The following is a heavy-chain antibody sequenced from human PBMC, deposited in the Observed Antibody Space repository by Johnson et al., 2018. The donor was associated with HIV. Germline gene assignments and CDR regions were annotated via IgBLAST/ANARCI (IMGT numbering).Heavy chain of an antibody. Sequence: EQLVQSGGDMVRPGGSLRLSCAATGFTCRSYWMHWVRQAPGKGRVWVSRINSVGSSTSYADSVKGRLTISRDQAKNTLYLQMNSLGAEDPAVYYCARDRGRAYYNFWSGTRSACAFDIWGQGTMVTVSS. CDR2: INSVGSST. CDR1: GFTCRSYW. D-gene: IGHD3-3*01. J-gene: IGHJ3*02. V-gene: IGHV3-74*01. CDR3: ARDRGRAYYNFWSGTRSACAFDI.